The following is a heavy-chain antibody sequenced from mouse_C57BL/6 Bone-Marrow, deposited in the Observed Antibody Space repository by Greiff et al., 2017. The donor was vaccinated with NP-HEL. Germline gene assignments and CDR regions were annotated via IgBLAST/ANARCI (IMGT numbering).Heavy chain of an antibody. CDR1: GYTFTSYW. V-gene: IGHV1-64*01. D-gene: IGHD1-1*01. J-gene: IGHJ2*01. CDR3: AREITTVEGTHFDY. CDR2: IHPNSGST. Sequence: QVQLQQPGAELVKPGASVKLSCKASGYTFTSYWMPWVKQRPGQGLEWIGMIHPNSGSTNYNEKFKSKATLTVDKSSSTAYMQLSSLTSEDSAVYYCAREITTVEGTHFDYWGQGTTLTVSS.